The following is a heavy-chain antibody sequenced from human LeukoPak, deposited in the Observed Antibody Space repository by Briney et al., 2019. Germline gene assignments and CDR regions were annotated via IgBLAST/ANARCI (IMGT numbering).Heavy chain of an antibody. CDR3: AREQFSYDSSGYPDAFDI. J-gene: IGHJ3*02. Sequence: ASVKVSCRASGYTFTSYYMHWVRQAPGQGLEWMGIINPSGGSTSYAQKFQGRVTMTRDTSTSTVYMELSSLRSEDTAVYYCAREQFSYDSSGYPDAFDIWGQGTMVTVSS. CDR1: GYTFTSYY. D-gene: IGHD3-22*01. V-gene: IGHV1-46*01. CDR2: INPSGGST.